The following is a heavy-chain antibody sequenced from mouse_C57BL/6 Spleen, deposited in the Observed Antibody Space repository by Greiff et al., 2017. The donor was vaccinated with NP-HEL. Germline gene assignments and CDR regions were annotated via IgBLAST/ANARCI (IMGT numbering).Heavy chain of an antibody. CDR3: ARSEAYYYGSSYLTGFDV. V-gene: IGHV1-26*01. J-gene: IGHJ1*03. CDR1: GYTFTDYY. Sequence: VQLQQSGPELVKPGASVKISCKASGYTFTDYYMNWVKQSHGKSLEWIGDISPNNGGTSYNQKFKGKATLTVDKSSSTAYMELRSLTSEDSAVYYCARSEAYYYGSSYLTGFDVWGTGTTVTVSS. CDR2: ISPNNGGT. D-gene: IGHD1-1*01.